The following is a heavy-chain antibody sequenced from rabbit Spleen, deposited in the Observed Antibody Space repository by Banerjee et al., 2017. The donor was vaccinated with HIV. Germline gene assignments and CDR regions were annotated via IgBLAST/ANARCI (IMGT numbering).Heavy chain of an antibody. Sequence: QLKESGGGLVQPGGSLKLSCKASGFDFSRYYMNWVRQAPGKGLEWIGYIDPVFGVTYYASWVNGRFTSSSHNAQNTLYLQLNSLTAADTATYFCARWADRDDGNADLWGPGTLVTVS. CDR2: IDPVFGVT. D-gene: IGHD6-1*01. CDR3: ARWADRDDGNADL. CDR1: GFDFSRYY. J-gene: IGHJ4*01. V-gene: IGHV1S7*01.